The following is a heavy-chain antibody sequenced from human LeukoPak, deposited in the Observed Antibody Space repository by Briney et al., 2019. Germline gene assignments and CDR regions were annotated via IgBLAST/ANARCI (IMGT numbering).Heavy chain of an antibody. CDR3: ASGDSGSYLGSFDN. CDR1: GFIFSRYF. Sequence: GGSLRLSCSASGFIFSRYFMNWVRQAPGKGLEWVSSISYTGDSIYYADSVKGRFTISRDNANNSLSLQLHGLRVEDTAVYYCASGDSGSYLGSFDNWGQGTLVTVSS. J-gene: IGHJ4*02. V-gene: IGHV3-21*01. CDR2: ISYTGDSI. D-gene: IGHD1-26*01.